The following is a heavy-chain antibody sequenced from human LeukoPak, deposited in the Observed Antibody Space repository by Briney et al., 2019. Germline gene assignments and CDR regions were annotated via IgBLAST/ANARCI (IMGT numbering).Heavy chain of an antibody. Sequence: RGSPTLSCAASGFTFSYAWMSWVRQAPGKGLEWVGRIKSKTDGGTTDHGAPVKGRFSISRDDSKKTLYLQMNSLKTEDTGVYYCATDAPFYGSGSYFSDFQHWGQGALVTVSS. D-gene: IGHD3-10*01. V-gene: IGHV3-15*01. CDR1: GFTFSYAW. CDR3: ATDAPFYGSGSYFSDFQH. CDR2: IKSKTDGGTT. J-gene: IGHJ1*01.